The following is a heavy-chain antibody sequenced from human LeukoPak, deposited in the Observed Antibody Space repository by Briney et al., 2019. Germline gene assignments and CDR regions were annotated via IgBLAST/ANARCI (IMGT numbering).Heavy chain of an antibody. CDR1: GGSISSYY. Sequence: SETLSLTCTVSGGSISSYYWSGIRHPPGKGLEWIVDIYYSWSTSYNASLMSRVTFSVATSRNQLSLRLTSVTAADTAVYSRARVSSGSRRDGYNVVDYWGQGTLVTVSS. D-gene: IGHD5-24*01. V-gene: IGHV4-59*01. CDR3: ARVSSGSRRDGYNVVDY. J-gene: IGHJ4*02. CDR2: IYYSWST.